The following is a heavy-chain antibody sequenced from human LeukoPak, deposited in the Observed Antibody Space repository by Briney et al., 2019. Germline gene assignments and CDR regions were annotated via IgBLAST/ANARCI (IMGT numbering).Heavy chain of an antibody. CDR2: ISSDGRNT. CDR3: VTEVNSYGDFFAY. J-gene: IGHJ4*02. V-gene: IGHV3-23*01. CDR1: ESTNNRNG. Sequence: GGPLKLPGPAPESTNNRNGRAGARKTPGGGRKWSSTISSDGRNTHYADSVRGRFTISRDDSKNTLSLHVSSLRAEDTAIYYCVTEVNSYGDFFAYWAQGIQVTVSS. D-gene: IGHD5-18*01.